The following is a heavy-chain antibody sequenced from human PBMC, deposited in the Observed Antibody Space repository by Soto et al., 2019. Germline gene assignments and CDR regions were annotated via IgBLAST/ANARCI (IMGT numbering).Heavy chain of an antibody. CDR3: ASVSLSHYYDSSGYYYADAFDI. CDR1: GYTFTSYA. CDR2: INAGNGNT. Sequence: GASVKVSCKASGYTFTSYAMHWVRQAPGQRLEWMGWINAGNGNTKYSQKFQGRVTITRDTSASTAYMELSSLRSEDTAVYYCASVSLSHYYDSSGYYYADAFDIWGQGTMVTVSS. J-gene: IGHJ3*02. D-gene: IGHD3-22*01. V-gene: IGHV1-3*01.